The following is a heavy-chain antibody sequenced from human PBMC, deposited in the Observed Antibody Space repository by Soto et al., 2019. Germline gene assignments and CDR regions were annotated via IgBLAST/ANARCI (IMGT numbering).Heavy chain of an antibody. CDR2: LSVTGGGP. V-gene: IGHV3-23*01. D-gene: IGHD1-26*01. CDR1: GFSFSSYD. Sequence: EVRLLESGGGLVQPGGSLRLSCAASGFSFSSYDMTWVRQAPGQGLEWVSSLSVTGGGPYYADSVRGRFTMSRDNSKNTLAQEMSGLRADDSAVYYCAKGRETTTSAKFCFDHWGQGTLVTVSS. J-gene: IGHJ4*02. CDR3: AKGRETTTSAKFCFDH.